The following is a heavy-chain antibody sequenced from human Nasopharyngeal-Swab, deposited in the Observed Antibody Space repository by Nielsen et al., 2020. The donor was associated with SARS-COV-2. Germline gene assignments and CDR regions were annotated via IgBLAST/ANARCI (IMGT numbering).Heavy chain of an antibody. Sequence: GESLKISCAATGSTFRRCSMSWVRQAPGKGLEWVSAISASGSSTYYADSVKGRFTISRDNSQNTLYLQMSSLRVEDTAVYYCAKESGSYLYYYYGMDVWGQGITVTVSS. V-gene: IGHV3-23*01. D-gene: IGHD1-26*01. CDR3: AKESGSYLYYYYGMDV. CDR2: ISASGSST. J-gene: IGHJ6*02. CDR1: GSTFRRCS.